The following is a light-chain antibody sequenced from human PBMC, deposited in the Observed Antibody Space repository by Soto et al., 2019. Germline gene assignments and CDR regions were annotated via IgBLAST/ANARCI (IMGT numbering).Light chain of an antibody. CDR3: QSYDSSLSGYG. V-gene: IGLV1-40*01. Sequence: QSVLTQPPSVSGAPGQRVTISCTGSSSNIGAGYDVHWYQQLPGTAPKLLIYGNSNRPSGVPDRFSGSKSGTSASLALTGRQAEDEADYYCQSYDSSLSGYGFGTGTKLTV. CDR1: SSNIGAGYD. J-gene: IGLJ1*01. CDR2: GNS.